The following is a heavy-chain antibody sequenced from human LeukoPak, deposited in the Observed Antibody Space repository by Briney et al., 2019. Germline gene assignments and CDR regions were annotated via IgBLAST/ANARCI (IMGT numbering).Heavy chain of an antibody. D-gene: IGHD3-22*01. Sequence: GGSLRLSCAASGFTVSSNYMSWVRQAPGKGLEWVSVIYSGGSTYYADSEKGRFAISRDNSKNTLYLQMNSLRAEDTAVYYCARDNDSSGYYYYYMDVWGKGTTVTVSS. V-gene: IGHV3-53*01. CDR1: GFTVSSNY. CDR2: IYSGGST. CDR3: ARDNDSSGYYYYYMDV. J-gene: IGHJ6*03.